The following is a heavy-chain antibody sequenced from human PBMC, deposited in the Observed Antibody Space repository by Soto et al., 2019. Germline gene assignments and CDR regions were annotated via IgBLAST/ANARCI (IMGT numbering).Heavy chain of an antibody. V-gene: IGHV3-53*04. CDR2: IYSGGST. Sequence: GGSLRLSCAASGFTVSSNYMSWVRQAPGKGLEWVSVIYSGGSTYYADSVKGRFTISRHNSKNTLYLQMNSLRAEDTAVYYCARGYSGYDIEYYYCYKYMDVWGKGTTVTVSS. D-gene: IGHD5-12*01. J-gene: IGHJ6*03. CDR1: GFTVSSNY. CDR3: ARGYSGYDIEYYYCYKYMDV.